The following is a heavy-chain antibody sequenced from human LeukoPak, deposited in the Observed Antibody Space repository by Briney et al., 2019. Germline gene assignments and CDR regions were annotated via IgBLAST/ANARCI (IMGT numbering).Heavy chain of an antibody. J-gene: IGHJ4*02. CDR3: ARGVYSSSCSVDY. CDR1: GFTFSSYW. V-gene: IGHV3-74*01. D-gene: IGHD6-13*01. CDR2: INSDGSST. Sequence: GGSLRLSCAASGFTFSSYWMHWVRQAPGKGLVWVSRINSDGSSTSYADSVKGRFTISRDNAKTTLDLQMNSLRAEETAVYYCARGVYSSSCSVDYWGQGTLVTVSS.